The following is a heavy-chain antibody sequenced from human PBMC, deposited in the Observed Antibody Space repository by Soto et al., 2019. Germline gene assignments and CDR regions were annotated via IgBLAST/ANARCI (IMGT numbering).Heavy chain of an antibody. CDR1: RGSIISGDYY. J-gene: IGHJ4*02. V-gene: IGHV2-5*08. CDR3: AHRGYTSGWKGGNYYDY. Sequence: LTCTVSRGSIISGDYYWSWIRQPPGKALEWLALIYWDDGKNYSPSLQSRLTVTKDTSKNQVVLAMTNMDPVDTATYYCAHRGYTSGWKGGNYYDYWGQGTLVTVSS. CDR2: IYWDDGK. D-gene: IGHD6-19*01.